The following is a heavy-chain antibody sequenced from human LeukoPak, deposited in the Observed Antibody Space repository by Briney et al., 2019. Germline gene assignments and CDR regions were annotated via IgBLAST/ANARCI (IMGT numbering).Heavy chain of an antibody. Sequence: GSLRLSCAASGFTFSSYSMNWVRQAPGKGLEWVSSIDSSGSYIYYADSLKGRFTISRDNAKNSLYLQVNSLRAEETAVYYYARASSRAFDYWGQGTLVTVSS. CDR1: GFTFSSYS. CDR2: IDSSGSYI. V-gene: IGHV3-21*06. J-gene: IGHJ4*02. CDR3: ARASSRAFDY.